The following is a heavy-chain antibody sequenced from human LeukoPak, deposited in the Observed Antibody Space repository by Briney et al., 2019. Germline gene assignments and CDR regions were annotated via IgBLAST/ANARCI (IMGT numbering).Heavy chain of an antibody. CDR2: ISGSGGST. CDR1: GFTFSSYV. D-gene: IGHD3-22*01. CDR3: AKSTMIVVVIAYFDY. J-gene: IGHJ4*02. Sequence: GGSLRLSCAASGFTFSSYVMSWVRQAPGKGLEWVSAISGSGGSTYYADSVKGRFTISRDNSKNTLYLQMNSLRAEDTAVYYCAKSTMIVVVIAYFDYWGQGTLVTVSS. V-gene: IGHV3-23*01.